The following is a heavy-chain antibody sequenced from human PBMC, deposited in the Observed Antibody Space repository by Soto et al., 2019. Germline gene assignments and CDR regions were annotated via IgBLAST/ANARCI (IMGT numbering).Heavy chain of an antibody. D-gene: IGHD6-6*01. CDR3: TKGPPRAYSGSSRYSDS. CDR1: GFTFSDYA. V-gene: IGHV3-23*01. CDR2: TSSSGGAT. J-gene: IGHJ4*02. Sequence: EVQLLESGGGLVQPGGCLRLSCAASGFTFSDYAMTWVRQAPGKGLEWVSSTSSSGGATYYAASVKDRFTIARDNSKNTLNLQMNSLRAEDTAVYYCTKGPPRAYSGSSRYSDSWGQGALVTVSS.